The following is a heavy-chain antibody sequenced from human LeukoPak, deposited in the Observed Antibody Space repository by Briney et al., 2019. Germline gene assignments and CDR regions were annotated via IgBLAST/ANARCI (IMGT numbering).Heavy chain of an antibody. J-gene: IGHJ4*02. CDR3: SRGSGWLSVY. Sequence: PGRSLRLSCTASGFTFGDYLMSWFRQAPGKGLEWIGFISGGTTEYAASVKGRFTISRDDSTSIAYLQMNSLTTEDTAVYYCSRGSGWLSVYWGQGTPVTVSS. V-gene: IGHV3-49*03. D-gene: IGHD6-19*01. CDR2: ISGGTT. CDR1: GFTFGDYL.